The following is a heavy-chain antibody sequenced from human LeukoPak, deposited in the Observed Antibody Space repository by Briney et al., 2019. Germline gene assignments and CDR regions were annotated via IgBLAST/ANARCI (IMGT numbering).Heavy chain of an antibody. CDR2: IIPIFGTA. J-gene: IGHJ4*02. V-gene: IGHV1-69*05. Sequence: SVKVSCKASGGTFSSYAISWVRQAPGQGLEWMGGIIPIFGTANYAQKFQGRVTMTRDTSTSTVYMELSSLRSEDTAVYYCARSPSMTINLDYWGQGTRVTVSS. CDR3: ARSPSMTINLDY. CDR1: GGTFSSYA. D-gene: IGHD2/OR15-2a*01.